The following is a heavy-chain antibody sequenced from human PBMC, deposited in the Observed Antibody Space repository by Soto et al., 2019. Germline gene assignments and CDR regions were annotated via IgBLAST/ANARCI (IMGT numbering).Heavy chain of an antibody. J-gene: IGHJ4*02. CDR1: GFIFSRPW. V-gene: IGHV3-7*05. CDR2: IKYDDSET. Sequence: GGSLRLSCAGSGFIFSRPWMGWARQSPVRGLEWVANIKYDDSETPYMDFAKGRFTISRDNAKNTLYLQMTSLRVEDTAVYYCSAWSRSNLYDYSGQGTLVTVSA. CDR3: SAWSRSNLYDY. D-gene: IGHD6-13*01.